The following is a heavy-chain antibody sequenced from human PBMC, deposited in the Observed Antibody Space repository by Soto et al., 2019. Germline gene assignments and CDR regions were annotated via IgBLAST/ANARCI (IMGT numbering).Heavy chain of an antibody. Sequence: PGESLKISCKGSGYSFTSYWIGWVRQMPGKGLEWMGIIYPGDSDTRYSPSFQGQVTISADKSISTAYLQWSSLRDEDTAVYYCARGPCRITTCPVSYYGMDVWGQGTTVTVSS. J-gene: IGHJ6*02. CDR2: IYPGDSDT. D-gene: IGHD2-2*01. CDR3: ARGPCRITTCPVSYYGMDV. CDR1: GYSFTSYW. V-gene: IGHV5-51*01.